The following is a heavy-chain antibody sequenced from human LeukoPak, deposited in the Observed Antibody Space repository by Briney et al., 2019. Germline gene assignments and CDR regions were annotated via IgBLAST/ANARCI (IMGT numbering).Heavy chain of an antibody. J-gene: IGHJ4*02. V-gene: IGHV4-59*08. CDR1: GGSISSYY. CDR3: AINDPDVDTAMGTHY. Sequence: SATLSLTCTVSGGSISSYYWSWIRQPPGKGLEWIGYIYYSGSTNYNPSLKSRVTISVDTSKNQFSLKLSSVTAADTAVYYCAINDPDVDTAMGTHYWGQGTLVTVSS. CDR2: IYYSGST. D-gene: IGHD5-18*01.